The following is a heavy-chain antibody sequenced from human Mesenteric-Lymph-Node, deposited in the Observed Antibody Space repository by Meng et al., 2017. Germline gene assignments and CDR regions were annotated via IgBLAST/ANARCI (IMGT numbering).Heavy chain of an antibody. CDR1: GYTFTSYA. Sequence: ASVKVSCKASGYTFTSYAMHWVRQASGQRLEWMGWINAGNGNTKYSQKFQGRVTITRNTSISTAYMELSSLRSEDTAVYYCARPSGENVLRYFDWLSKYYYYGMDVWGQGTTVTVSS. J-gene: IGHJ6*02. CDR2: INAGNGNT. D-gene: IGHD3-9*01. V-gene: IGHV1-3*01. CDR3: ARPSGENVLRYFDWLSKYYYYGMDV.